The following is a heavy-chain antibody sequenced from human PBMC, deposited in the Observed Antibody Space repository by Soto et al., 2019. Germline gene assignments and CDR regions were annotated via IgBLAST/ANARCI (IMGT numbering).Heavy chain of an antibody. J-gene: IGHJ6*02. D-gene: IGHD3-16*02. V-gene: IGHV5-51*01. CDR2: IYPGDSDT. Sequence: GESLKISCKGSGYSFTSYWIGWVRQMPGKGLEWMGIIYPGDSDTRYSPSFQGQVTISADKSISTAYLQWSSLKASDTAMYYCARLGSKGYRYYYYGMDVWGQGTTVTSP. CDR3: ARLGSKGYRYYYYGMDV. CDR1: GYSFTSYW.